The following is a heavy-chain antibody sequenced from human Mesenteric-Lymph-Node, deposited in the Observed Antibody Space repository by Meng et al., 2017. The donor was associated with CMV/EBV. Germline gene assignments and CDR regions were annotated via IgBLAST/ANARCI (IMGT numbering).Heavy chain of an antibody. D-gene: IGHD5-24*01. V-gene: IGHV3-13*01. Sequence: GESLKISCAASGFTFSSYDMHWVRQATGKGLEWVSAIGTAGDTYYPGSVKGRFTISRDNAQNSLYLQMNSLRVEDTAVYYCVRGDSREDWGQGTLVTVSS. J-gene: IGHJ4*02. CDR2: IGTAGDT. CDR3: VRGDSRED. CDR1: GFTFSSYD.